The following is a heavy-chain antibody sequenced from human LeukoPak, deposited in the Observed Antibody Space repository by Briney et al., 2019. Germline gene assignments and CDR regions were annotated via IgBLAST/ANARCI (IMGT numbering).Heavy chain of an antibody. V-gene: IGHV3-11*05. CDR3: AKVATAGSITDLSDF. J-gene: IGHJ4*02. CDR2: ISSSSSYT. D-gene: IGHD6-13*01. Sequence: NPGGSLRLSCAASGFTFSDYYMSWIRQAPGKGLEWVSYISSSSSYTYYADSVKGRFTISRDNSKNTLSLQMNSLRAEDTAVYYCAKVATAGSITDLSDFWGQGTLVTVSS. CDR1: GFTFSDYY.